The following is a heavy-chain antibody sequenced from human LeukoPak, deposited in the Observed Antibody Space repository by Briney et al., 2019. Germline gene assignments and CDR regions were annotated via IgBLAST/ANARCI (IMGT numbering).Heavy chain of an antibody. J-gene: IGHJ1*01. CDR3: ARDAWGVDFWSGSSAEYFQH. Sequence: SGGSLRLSCAASGFTFSNYWMHWVRQAPGKGLVWVSRINSDGINTSYADSVKGRFTISRDNAKNSLYLQMNSLRAEDTAVYYCARDAWGVDFWSGSSAEYFQHWGQGTLVTVSS. V-gene: IGHV3-74*01. CDR2: INSDGINT. D-gene: IGHD3-3*01. CDR1: GFTFSNYW.